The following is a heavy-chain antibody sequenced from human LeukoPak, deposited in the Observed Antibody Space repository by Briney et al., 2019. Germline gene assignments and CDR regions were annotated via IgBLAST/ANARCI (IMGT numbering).Heavy chain of an antibody. CDR1: GYTLTSYG. D-gene: IGHD3-3*01. J-gene: IGHJ6*02. CDR2: ISAYNGNT. Sequence: ASVKVSCKASGYTLTSYGISWVRQAPGQGLEWMGWISAYNGNTNYAQKLQGRVTMTTDTSTSTAYMELRSLRSDDTAVYYCARDPHTFYYFSQYGMDVWGQGTTVTVSS. CDR3: ARDPHTFYYFSQYGMDV. V-gene: IGHV1-18*01.